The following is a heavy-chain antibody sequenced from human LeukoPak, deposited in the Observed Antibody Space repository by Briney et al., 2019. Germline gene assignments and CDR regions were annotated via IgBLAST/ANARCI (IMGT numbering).Heavy chain of an antibody. D-gene: IGHD1-26*01. CDR1: GFTFSSYS. V-gene: IGHV3-48*04. CDR3: AYSGSYYGRSGDY. Sequence: PGGSLRLSCAASGFTFSSYSMNWVRQAPGKGLEWVSYISSSSSTIYYADSVKGRFTISRDNAKNSLYPQMNSLRAEDTAVYYCAYSGSYYGRSGDYWGQGTLVTVSS. J-gene: IGHJ4*02. CDR2: ISSSSSTI.